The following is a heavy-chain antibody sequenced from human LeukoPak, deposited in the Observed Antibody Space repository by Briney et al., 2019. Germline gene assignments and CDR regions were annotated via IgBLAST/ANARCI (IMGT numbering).Heavy chain of an antibody. CDR3: SRLGESGWFGELPFDY. D-gene: IGHD3-10*01. CDR1: GGSISSRNW. Sequence: PSETLSLTCAVSGGSISSRNWWSWVRQPPGKGREWSGENYHSGSTNYNRPLNRRVTISLDKTNNHLSLKLRSVTTAATAACYCSRLGESGWFGELPFDYGGQGNLVTVSS. V-gene: IGHV4-4*02. CDR2: NYHSGST. J-gene: IGHJ4*02.